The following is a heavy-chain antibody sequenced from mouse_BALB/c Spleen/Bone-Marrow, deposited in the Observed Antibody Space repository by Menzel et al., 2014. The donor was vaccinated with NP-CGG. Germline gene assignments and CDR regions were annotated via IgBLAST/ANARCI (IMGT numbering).Heavy chain of an antibody. CDR2: TNPDSSTI. Sequence: EVKLQESGGGLVQPGGSLKLSCAASGFDFSRFWMSWVRQAPGKGLEWIGETNPDSSTINYTPSLKDKFIISRDNAENTLYLQMSKVRSEDTALYYCARLNYYGNLFVWGAGTTVTVSS. CDR1: GFDFSRFW. D-gene: IGHD1-1*01. CDR3: ARLNYYGNLFV. J-gene: IGHJ1*01. V-gene: IGHV4-1*02.